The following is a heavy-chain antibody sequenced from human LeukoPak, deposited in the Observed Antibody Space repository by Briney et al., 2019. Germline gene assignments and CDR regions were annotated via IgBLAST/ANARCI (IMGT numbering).Heavy chain of an antibody. V-gene: IGHV3-21*01. CDR1: GFTFSTSS. Sequence: PGGSLRLSCAASGFTFSTSSMTWVRQAPGKGLGWVSSISRRGDYTYYADSVKGRFTMSRDNAKNSLYLQMNSLRAEDTAVYYCTRRYCTDGVCPFDIWGQGTMVTVSS. CDR3: TRRYCTDGVCPFDI. J-gene: IGHJ3*02. D-gene: IGHD2-8*01. CDR2: ISRRGDYT.